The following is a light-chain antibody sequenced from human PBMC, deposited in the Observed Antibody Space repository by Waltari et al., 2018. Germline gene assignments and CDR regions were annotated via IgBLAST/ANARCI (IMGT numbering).Light chain of an antibody. CDR3: QQYYSTPYT. CDR2: WAS. V-gene: IGKV4-1*01. Sequence: DIVMTQSPDSLAVSLGERATINCKSSQTILYNSNNKNYLAWYQQKSGQPPKLLIYWASTRESGVPNRFSGSGSGTDFTLTVSSLQAEYVAVYYCQQYYSTPYTFGQGTKLEI. CDR1: QTILYNSNNKNY. J-gene: IGKJ2*01.